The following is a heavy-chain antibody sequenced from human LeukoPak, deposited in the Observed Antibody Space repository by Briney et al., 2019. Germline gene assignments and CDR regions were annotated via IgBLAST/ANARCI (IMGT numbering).Heavy chain of an antibody. CDR3: GKDGFTPGWEVEY. D-gene: IGHD1-26*01. J-gene: IGHJ4*02. Sequence: QTGGSLRLSCAASGFTFADYAIHWVRQAPGKGLEWVSLITWNGDRTFYADSVRGRFIMSRDNSKNSIYLQMNSLRVEGTAFYYCGKDGFTPGWEVEYWGQGTLVTVSS. CDR1: GFTFADYA. V-gene: IGHV3-43D*04. CDR2: ITWNGDRT.